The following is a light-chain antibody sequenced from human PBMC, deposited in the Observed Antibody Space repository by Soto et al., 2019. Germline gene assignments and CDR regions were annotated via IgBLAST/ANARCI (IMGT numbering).Light chain of an antibody. V-gene: IGKV3-20*01. Sequence: EIVLTQSPGTLSLFPGERATLSCRASQSISSNYLAWYQHKPGQAPRLFIHGASNRATGIPDRFSGAGSGTDFTLTISRLEPEDFAVYYCHQYGSAPAWTFGQGTKVEIK. CDR1: QSISSNY. CDR2: GAS. J-gene: IGKJ1*01. CDR3: HQYGSAPAWT.